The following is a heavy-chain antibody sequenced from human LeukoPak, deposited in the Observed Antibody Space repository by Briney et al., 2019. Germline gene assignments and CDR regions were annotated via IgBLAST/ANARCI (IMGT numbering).Heavy chain of an antibody. Sequence: SETLSLTCAVYGGSFSDYYWTWIRQPPGKGLEWIGEINHSGRTNYNPSLKSRVISVDTSKNQFSLKLSSVTAADTAVYYCARVVYYYDSSGRWFDPWGQGTLVTVSS. D-gene: IGHD3-22*01. CDR2: INHSGRT. CDR1: GGSFSDYY. CDR3: ARVVYYYDSSGRWFDP. V-gene: IGHV4-34*01. J-gene: IGHJ5*02.